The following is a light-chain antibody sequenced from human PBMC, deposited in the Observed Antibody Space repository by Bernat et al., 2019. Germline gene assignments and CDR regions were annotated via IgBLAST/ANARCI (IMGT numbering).Light chain of an antibody. CDR3: QQAHSFPRT. Sequence: DIQMTQSPSSVSASVGDRVTITCRASQGINNWLAWYQQKPGKAPNLLISVASSLQSGVPSRFSGSGFGTDFTLTISSLQPEDFATYYCQQAHSFPRTFGKGTKVEI. J-gene: IGKJ1*01. V-gene: IGKV1-12*01. CDR2: VAS. CDR1: QGINNW.